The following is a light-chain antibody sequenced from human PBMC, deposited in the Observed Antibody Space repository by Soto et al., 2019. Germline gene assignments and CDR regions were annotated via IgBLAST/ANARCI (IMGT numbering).Light chain of an antibody. J-gene: IGKJ1*01. CDR1: QSVSSN. CDR3: QQFNNWPRT. V-gene: IGKV3-15*01. Sequence: ERVMPQSPATLSVSPGERATLSCRASQSVSSNLAWYQQKPGQAPRLLFYGASTRATGIPARFSGSGSGTEFTLTISSLQSEDFAVYYCQQFNNWPRTFGQGTKVEIK. CDR2: GAS.